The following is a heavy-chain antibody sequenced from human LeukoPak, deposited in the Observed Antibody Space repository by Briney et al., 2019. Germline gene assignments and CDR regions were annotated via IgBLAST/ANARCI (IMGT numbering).Heavy chain of an antibody. D-gene: IGHD3-10*01. CDR2: VYGGGNT. V-gene: IGHV3-53*01. CDR1: GFTVGNNR. Sequence: PGGSLRLSCAASGFTVGNNRMSWVRQAPGKGLEWVLTVYGGGNTAYADSVKGRFTISRDTSKNTLLLQMNSLRAEDAAVYFCVRERFGAYVENWGQGALVTVSS. CDR3: VRERFGAYVEN. J-gene: IGHJ4*02.